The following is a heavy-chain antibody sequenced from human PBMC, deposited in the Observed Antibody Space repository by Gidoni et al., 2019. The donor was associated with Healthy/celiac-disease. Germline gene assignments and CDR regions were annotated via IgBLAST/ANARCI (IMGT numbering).Heavy chain of an antibody. CDR3: ARVGGLTIFGVGSRWFDP. CDR2: IYYSGST. D-gene: IGHD3-3*01. Sequence: QLQLQESGPGLVKPSETLSLTCTVSGGSISSSSYYWGWIRQPPGKGLEWIGSIYYSGSTYYNPSLKSRVTISVETSKNQFSLKLSAVTAADTAVYYCARVGGLTIFGVGSRWFDPWGQGTLVTVSS. V-gene: IGHV4-39*01. CDR1: GGSISSSSYY. J-gene: IGHJ5*02.